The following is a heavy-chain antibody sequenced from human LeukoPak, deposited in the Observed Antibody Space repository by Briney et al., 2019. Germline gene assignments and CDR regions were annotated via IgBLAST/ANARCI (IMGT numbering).Heavy chain of an antibody. D-gene: IGHD3-10*01. CDR1: GGSFSGYY. CDR3: ASSRAGTWSYFDY. Sequence: SETLSLTCAVYGGSFSGYYWSWIRQPPGKGLEWIGEINHSGSTNYNPSLKSRVTISVDTSKNQFSLKLSSVTAADTAVYYCASSRAGTWSYFDYWGREPWSPSPQ. V-gene: IGHV4-34*01. CDR2: INHSGST. J-gene: IGHJ4*02.